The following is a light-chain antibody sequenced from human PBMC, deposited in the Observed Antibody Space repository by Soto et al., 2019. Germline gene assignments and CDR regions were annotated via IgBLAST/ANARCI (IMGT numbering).Light chain of an antibody. J-gene: IGLJ2*01. CDR2: GNS. CDR3: QSYDSSLSASV. CDR1: SSNIGAGYD. Sequence: QSVLTQPPSVSGAPGQRVTISCTGSSSNIGAGYDVHWYQQLPGTAPKLLMYGNSNRPSGVPDRFSGSKSGTSASLAITGLQAEDEADYYCQSYDSSLSASVFGGGTKLNVL. V-gene: IGLV1-40*01.